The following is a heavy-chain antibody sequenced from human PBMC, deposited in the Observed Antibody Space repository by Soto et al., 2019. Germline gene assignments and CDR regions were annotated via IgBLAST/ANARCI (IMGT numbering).Heavy chain of an antibody. Sequence: GGSLRLSCAASGLTFSSHAMSWVRQAPGKGLEWVSAISDSRGTSYYADSVKGRFTISRDSSKNTLYLQMNSLRAEDTAVYYCAKSDSSGWYHHFQHWGQGTPVTVS. CDR3: AKSDSSGWYHHFQH. CDR2: ISDSRGTS. D-gene: IGHD6-19*01. CDR1: GLTFSSHA. V-gene: IGHV3-23*01. J-gene: IGHJ1*01.